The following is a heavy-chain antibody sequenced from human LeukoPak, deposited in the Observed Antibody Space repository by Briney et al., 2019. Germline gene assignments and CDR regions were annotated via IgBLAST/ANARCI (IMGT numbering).Heavy chain of an antibody. CDR2: IRYDGSNK. CDR3: ARAPYYYYDSSGYYYFDY. Sequence: GGSLRLSCAASGFTFSSYGMHWVRQAPGKGLEWVAFIRYDGSNKYYADSVKGRFTISRDNSKNTLYLQMNSLRAEDTAVYYCARAPYYYYDSSGYYYFDYWGQGTLVTVSS. D-gene: IGHD3-22*01. J-gene: IGHJ4*02. V-gene: IGHV3-30*02. CDR1: GFTFSSYG.